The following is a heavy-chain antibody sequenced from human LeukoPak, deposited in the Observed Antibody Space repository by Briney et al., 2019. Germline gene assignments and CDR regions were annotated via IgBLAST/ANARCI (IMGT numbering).Heavy chain of an antibody. CDR3: ARSLSTAGIDF. D-gene: IGHD2-2*01. CDR1: GYSISTGRY. V-gene: IGHV4-38-2*01. CDR2: VYHSGTT. Sequence: SETLSLTCAVSGYSISTGRYWGWIRRPPGKGLEWIGSVYHSGTTYYNPSLKSRLTISVDTSNNQFSLNLRSVTAADTAVYYCARSLSTAGIDFWGQGTLVTVSS. J-gene: IGHJ4*02.